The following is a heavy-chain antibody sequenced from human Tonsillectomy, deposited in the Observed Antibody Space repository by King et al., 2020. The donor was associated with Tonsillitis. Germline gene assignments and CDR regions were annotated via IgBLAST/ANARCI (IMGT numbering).Heavy chain of an antibody. CDR2: ISYDGSNK. CDR1: GFTFSNYA. CDR3: ARDLSPYCSGGSCYSFYY. D-gene: IGHD2-15*01. V-gene: IGHV3-30-3*01. J-gene: IGHJ4*02. Sequence: VQLVESGGGVVQPGRSLRLSCAASGFTFSNYAMHWVRQAPGKGLEWVAVISYDGSNKYYADSVKGRFTISRDNSKNTLYLQMNSLRAEDTAVYYCARDLSPYCSGGSCYSFYYWGQGTLVTVSS.